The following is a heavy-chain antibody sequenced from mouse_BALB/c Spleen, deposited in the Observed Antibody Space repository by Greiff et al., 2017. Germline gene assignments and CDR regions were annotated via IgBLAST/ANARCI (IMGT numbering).Heavy chain of an antibody. CDR1: GYTFTSYN. CDR2: IYPGNGGT. D-gene: IGHD1-1*01. V-gene: IGHV1-12*01. Sequence: QVQLKESGAELVRSGASVKMSCKASGYTFTSYNMHWVKQTPGQGLEWIGYIYPGNGGTNYNQKFKGKATLTADTSSSTAYMQISSLTSEDSAVYFCAREGDYYGSSYGWYFDVWGAGTTVTVSS. J-gene: IGHJ1*01. CDR3: AREGDYYGSSYGWYFDV.